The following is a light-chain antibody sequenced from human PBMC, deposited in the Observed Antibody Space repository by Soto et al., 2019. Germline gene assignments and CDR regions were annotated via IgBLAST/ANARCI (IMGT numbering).Light chain of an antibody. CDR1: SSDVGGYKY. Sequence: QSALTQPASVSGSPGQSITISCTGPSSDVGGYKYVSWYQQYPGKAPKLMIYDVSNRPSGVSNRFSGSKSGNTASLTISGLQAEDEADYYCSSYTSSSLYVFGTGTKLTVL. CDR3: SSYTSSSLYV. V-gene: IGLV2-14*01. CDR2: DVS. J-gene: IGLJ1*01.